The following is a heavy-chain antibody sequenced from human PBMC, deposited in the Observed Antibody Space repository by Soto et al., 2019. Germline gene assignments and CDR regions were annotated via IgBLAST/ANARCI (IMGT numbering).Heavy chain of an antibody. J-gene: IGHJ6*02. V-gene: IGHV1-46*01. CDR2: INAGGGNT. Sequence: ASVKVSCKASGYIFTNYYIHWVRQAPGQGLEWLGTINAGGGNTNYTQRFQGRVTMTTDTSTSTAYMELRSLRSDDTAVYYCARDLGYYDSSGYLGPYYGMDVWGQGTTVTVSS. CDR3: ARDLGYYDSSGYLGPYYGMDV. CDR1: GYIFTNYY. D-gene: IGHD3-22*01.